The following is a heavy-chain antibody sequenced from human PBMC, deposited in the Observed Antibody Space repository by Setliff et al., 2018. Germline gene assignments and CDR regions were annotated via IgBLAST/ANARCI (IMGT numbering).Heavy chain of an antibody. CDR3: AKVDTDYIMTRVNTWQYYFYMDV. D-gene: IGHD4-4*01. V-gene: IGHV4-39*01. Sequence: SSETLSLTCTVSGASISANHYWGWIRQTPGKGLEWIGSINYSGGTYYNPSLKSRVTMSVDASKNQVSLKMTSVTAEDTAVYYCAKVDTDYIMTRVNTWQYYFYMDVWGRGTTVTVSS. CDR1: GASISANHY. CDR2: INYSGGT. J-gene: IGHJ6*03.